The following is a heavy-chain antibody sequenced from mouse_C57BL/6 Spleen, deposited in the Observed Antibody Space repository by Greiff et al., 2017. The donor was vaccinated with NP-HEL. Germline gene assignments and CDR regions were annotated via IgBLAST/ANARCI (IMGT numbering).Heavy chain of an antibody. Sequence: VKVVESGGGLVKPGGSLKLSCAASGFTFSDYGMHWVRQAPEKGLEWVAYISSGSSTIYYADTVKGRFTISRDNAKNTLFLQMTSLRSEDTAMYYCARIITTVDWYFDVWGTGTTVTVSS. J-gene: IGHJ1*03. CDR1: GFTFSDYG. CDR3: ARIITTVDWYFDV. D-gene: IGHD1-1*01. CDR2: ISSGSSTI. V-gene: IGHV5-17*01.